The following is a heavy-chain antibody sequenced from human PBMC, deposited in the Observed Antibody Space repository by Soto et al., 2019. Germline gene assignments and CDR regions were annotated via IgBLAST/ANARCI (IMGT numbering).Heavy chain of an antibody. D-gene: IGHD6-6*01. J-gene: IGHJ6*02. CDR1: GGSISSGGYY. Sequence: PSETLSLTCTVSGGSISSGGYYWSWIRQHPGKGLEWIGYIYYSGSTYYNPSLKSRVTISVDTSKNQFSLKLSSVTAADTAVYYCARDRQLVNYYYGMDVWGQGTTVTVSS. CDR2: IYYSGST. CDR3: ARDRQLVNYYYGMDV. V-gene: IGHV4-31*03.